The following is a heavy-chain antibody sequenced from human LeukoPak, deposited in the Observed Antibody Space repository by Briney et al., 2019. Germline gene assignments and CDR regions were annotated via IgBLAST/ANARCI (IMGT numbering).Heavy chain of an antibody. J-gene: IGHJ4*02. V-gene: IGHV4-34*01. CDR2: INHSGST. D-gene: IGHD1-26*01. Sequence: SETLSLTCAVYGGSFSGYYWSWIRQPPGKGLEWIGEINHSGSTNYNPSLKSRVTISVDTSKNQFSLKLSSVTAADTAVYYCATRELTADYTDWGQGTLVTVSS. CDR1: GGSFSGYY. CDR3: ATRELTADYTD.